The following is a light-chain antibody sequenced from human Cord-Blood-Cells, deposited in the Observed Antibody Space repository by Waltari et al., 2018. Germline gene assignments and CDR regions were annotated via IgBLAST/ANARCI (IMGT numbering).Light chain of an antibody. CDR1: QSVSIN. Sequence: EIVMTQSPATLSVSPGERATLACRASQSVSINLAWYQLKPGQAPRILIYGASTRATGIPARFSGSESGTEVTLTISSLQSEDFAVYYCQQYNNWPRTLGGGTKVEIK. J-gene: IGKJ4*01. CDR3: QQYNNWPRT. CDR2: GAS. V-gene: IGKV3-15*01.